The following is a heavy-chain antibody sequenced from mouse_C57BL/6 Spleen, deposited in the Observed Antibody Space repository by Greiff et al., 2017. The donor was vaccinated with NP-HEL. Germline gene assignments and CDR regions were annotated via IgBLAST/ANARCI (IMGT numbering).Heavy chain of an antibody. Sequence: EVQGVESGGGLVKPGGSLKLSCAASGFTFSSYAMSWVRQTPEKRLEWVATISDGGSYTYYPDNVKGRFTISRDNAKNNLYLQMSHLKSEDTAMYYCARAYYYGSYYFDYWGQGTTLTVSS. J-gene: IGHJ2*01. V-gene: IGHV5-4*01. CDR3: ARAYYYGSYYFDY. CDR1: GFTFSSYA. CDR2: ISDGGSYT. D-gene: IGHD1-1*01.